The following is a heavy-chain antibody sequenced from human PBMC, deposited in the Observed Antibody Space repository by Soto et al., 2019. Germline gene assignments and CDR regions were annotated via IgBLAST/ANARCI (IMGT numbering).Heavy chain of an antibody. CDR2: ISGGGDII. V-gene: IGHV3-11*01. D-gene: IGHD6-25*01. Sequence: PGGSLRLSCAASGFTFSDHYMTWIRQAPGKGPEWLSYISGGGDIISYADSVKGRFIISRDNAKRSLYLQMNSLTVEDTAVYYCSRDPRLAEYCGQGTLVTVSS. CDR1: GFTFSDHY. CDR3: SRDPRLAEY. J-gene: IGHJ4*02.